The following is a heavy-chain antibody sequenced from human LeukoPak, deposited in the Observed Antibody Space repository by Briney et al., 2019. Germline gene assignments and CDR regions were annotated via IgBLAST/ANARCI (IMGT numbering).Heavy chain of an antibody. CDR3: AKTGNPATGDY. D-gene: IGHD1-1*01. CDR2: IRYDGSSK. CDR1: GFTFSNYG. Sequence: GGSLRLSCAASGFTFSNYGIHWVRQAPGKGLEWVTFIRYDGSSKYYADSVKGRFTISRDNSKNTLYLQMNSLRAEDTAVYYCAKTGNPATGDYWGQGTLVTVSS. J-gene: IGHJ4*02. V-gene: IGHV3-30*02.